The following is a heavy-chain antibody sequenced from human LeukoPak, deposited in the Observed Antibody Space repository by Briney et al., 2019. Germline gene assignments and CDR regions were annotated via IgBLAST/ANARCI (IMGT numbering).Heavy chain of an antibody. J-gene: IGHJ5*02. D-gene: IGHD3-9*01. CDR1: GDSISSYY. Sequence: SETLSLTCTVSGDSISSYYWSWIRQPPGKGLEWIGYIYYSGSTYYNPSLKSRVTISVDTSKNQFSLKLSSVTAADTAVYYCARGIKNYDILTGPGKNWFDPWGQGTLVTVSS. CDR2: IYYSGST. CDR3: ARGIKNYDILTGPGKNWFDP. V-gene: IGHV4-59*12.